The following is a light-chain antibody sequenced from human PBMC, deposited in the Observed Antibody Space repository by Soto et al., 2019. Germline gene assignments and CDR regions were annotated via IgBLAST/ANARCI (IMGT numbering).Light chain of an antibody. CDR1: QSVSNS. V-gene: IGKV3-11*01. Sequence: EIVLTQSPATLSLSPGERATLSCRASQSVSNSLAWYQQKPGQAPRLLIYDASNRATGIPARFSGSGSGTDFTLTISSLEPEDFAVYYCQQRSNWPGTFGQGTKVEIK. CDR2: DAS. CDR3: QQRSNWPGT. J-gene: IGKJ1*01.